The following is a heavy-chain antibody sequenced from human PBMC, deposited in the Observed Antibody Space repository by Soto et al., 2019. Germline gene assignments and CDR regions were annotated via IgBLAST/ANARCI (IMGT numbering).Heavy chain of an antibody. J-gene: IGHJ5*02. V-gene: IGHV3-11*01. CDR1: GFTFSDYY. Sequence: GGSLRLSCAASGFTFSDYYMSWIRQAPGKGLEWVSYISSSGSTIYYADSVKGRFTISRDNAKNSLYLQMNSLRAEDTAVYYCARDPGYCTNGVCLNWFDPWGQGTLATVSS. D-gene: IGHD2-8*01. CDR3: ARDPGYCTNGVCLNWFDP. CDR2: ISSSGSTI.